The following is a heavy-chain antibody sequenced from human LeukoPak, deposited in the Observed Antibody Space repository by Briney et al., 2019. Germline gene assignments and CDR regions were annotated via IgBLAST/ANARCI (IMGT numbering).Heavy chain of an antibody. CDR2: IYPGDSDT. CDR3: ARQFRDSSGYYSYYFDY. V-gene: IGHV5-51*01. D-gene: IGHD3-22*01. CDR1: GYMFTTYW. J-gene: IGHJ4*02. Sequence: GESLKISCKGSGYMFTTYWIGWVRQMPGRGLEWMGIIYPGDSDTRYSPSFLGQVTISADKSISTAYLQWSSLKASDTAMYYCARQFRDSSGYYSYYFDYWGQGTLVTVSS.